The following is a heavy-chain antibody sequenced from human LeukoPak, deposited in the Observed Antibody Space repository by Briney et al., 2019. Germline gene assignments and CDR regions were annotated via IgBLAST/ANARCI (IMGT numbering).Heavy chain of an antibody. Sequence: SETLSLTCAVYGGSFSGYYRSWIRQPPGKGLEWIGEINHSGSTNYNPSLKSRVTISVDTSKNQFSLKLSSVTAPDTAVYYCARQRDGYNCDYWGQGTLVTVSS. J-gene: IGHJ4*02. CDR1: GGSFSGYY. CDR2: INHSGST. D-gene: IGHD5-24*01. V-gene: IGHV4-34*01. CDR3: ARQRDGYNCDY.